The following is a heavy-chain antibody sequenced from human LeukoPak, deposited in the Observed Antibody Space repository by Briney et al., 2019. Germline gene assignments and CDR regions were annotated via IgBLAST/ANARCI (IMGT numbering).Heavy chain of an antibody. V-gene: IGHV3-66*01. CDR2: IYTGGNT. D-gene: IGHD3-22*01. CDR1: GFTVSSNY. CDR3: ARGQIDLLRNYFDS. Sequence: GGSLRLSCAASGFTVSSNYMAWVRQAPGKGLEWLSIIYTGGNTVSAESVKGRFIISRDNSRNTVHLQMNSLRDDDTAVYYCARGQIDLLRNYFDSWGPGTLVAVSS. J-gene: IGHJ4*02.